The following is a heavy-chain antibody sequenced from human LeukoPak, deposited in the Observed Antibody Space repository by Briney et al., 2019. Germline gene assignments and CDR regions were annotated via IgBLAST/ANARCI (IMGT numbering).Heavy chain of an antibody. D-gene: IGHD3-9*01. CDR1: GGTFSSYA. J-gene: IGHJ6*02. CDR2: IIPIFGTA. CDR3: ARSPLRYFEYGYYYGLDV. Sequence: SVKVSCKASGGTFSSYAIYWVRQAPGQGLEWMGGIIPIFGTANYAQKFQGRVTITADESTRTAYMELSSLRSEDTAVYYCARSPLRYFEYGYYYGLDVWAKGPRSPSP. V-gene: IGHV1-69*13.